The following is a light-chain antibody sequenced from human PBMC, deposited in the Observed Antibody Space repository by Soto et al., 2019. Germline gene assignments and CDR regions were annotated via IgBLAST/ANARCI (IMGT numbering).Light chain of an antibody. CDR1: RNIARW. Sequence: DIQMTQSPSTLSASLGDRVTITCRASRNIARWLAWYQQKPGKAPRLLIYDASTLETGVPSRFSGGGSGTEFTLTISSLQPDDNATYYCQHCDTYCAFGQGTKVEVE. CDR2: DAS. J-gene: IGKJ1*01. V-gene: IGKV1-5*01. CDR3: QHCDTYCA.